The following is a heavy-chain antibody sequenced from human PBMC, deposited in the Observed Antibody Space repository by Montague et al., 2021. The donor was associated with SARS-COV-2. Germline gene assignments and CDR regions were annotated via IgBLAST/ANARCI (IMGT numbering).Heavy chain of an antibody. Sequence: SLRLSCAASGFIFSDYSMNWVRQSPGKGLEWVSSISSVGGYIYYGDSVKGRFTISRDNAKNSVFLQMRSLRAEDTAVYYCARGGIKWYDVWSGYYPWDYWGQGALVTVSS. J-gene: IGHJ4*02. CDR3: ARGGIKWYDVWSGYYPWDY. CDR2: ISSVGGYI. D-gene: IGHD3-3*01. CDR1: GFIFSDYS. V-gene: IGHV3-21*01.